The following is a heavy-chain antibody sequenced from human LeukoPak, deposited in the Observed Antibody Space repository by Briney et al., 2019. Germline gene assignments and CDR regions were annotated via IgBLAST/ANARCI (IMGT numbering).Heavy chain of an antibody. CDR2: ISWNSGSI. CDR3: AKDSMPAALFDY. J-gene: IGHJ4*02. CDR1: GFTFDDYA. Sequence: GGSLRLSCAASGFTFDDYAMHWVRQAPGKGLEWVSGISWNSGSIGYADSVKGRFTISRDNAKNSLYLQMNSLRAEDTALYYCAKDSMPAALFDYWGQGTLVTVSS. V-gene: IGHV3-9*01. D-gene: IGHD2-2*01.